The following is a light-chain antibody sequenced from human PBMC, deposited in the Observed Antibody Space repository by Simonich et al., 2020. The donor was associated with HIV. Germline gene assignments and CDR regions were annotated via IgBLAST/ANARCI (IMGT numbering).Light chain of an antibody. CDR3: GTWDRSLNTVV. V-gene: IGLV2-23*01. CDR1: SSDVGSYNL. CDR2: EAN. Sequence: QSVLTQPPSASGTPGQRVTISCTGTSSDVGSYNLVSWYQQHPGKAPKLMIYEANKRPSGVSNRFSGSKSGNTASLTISGLQAEDEADYYCGTWDRSLNTVVIGGGTKLTVL. J-gene: IGLJ2*01.